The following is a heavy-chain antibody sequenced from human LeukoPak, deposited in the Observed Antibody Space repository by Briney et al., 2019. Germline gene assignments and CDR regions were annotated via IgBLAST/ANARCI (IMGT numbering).Heavy chain of an antibody. D-gene: IGHD3-10*01. V-gene: IGHV5-51*01. CDR1: GYSFTSYW. J-gene: IGHJ3*02. Sequence: GESLKISCKGSGYSFTSYWIGWVRQMPGKGLEWMGIIYPGDSDTRYSPSFQGQVTISADKSISTAYLQWSSLKASDTAMYYCARGASITMARGVNYAFDIWGQGTMVTVSS. CDR3: ARGASITMARGVNYAFDI. CDR2: IYPGDSDT.